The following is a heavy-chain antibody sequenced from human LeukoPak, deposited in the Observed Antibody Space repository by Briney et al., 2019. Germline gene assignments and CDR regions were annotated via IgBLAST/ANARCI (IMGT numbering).Heavy chain of an antibody. CDR3: ARRAGGYSHPYDY. V-gene: IGHV3-53*01. CDR1: EFTVSSDY. D-gene: IGHD4-23*01. J-gene: IGHJ4*02. Sequence: PGGSLRLSCAASEFTVSSDYMSGVRQAPGKGLEWVSIIYSGGYTDYADSVKGRVTISRDNSKNTLYLQMNTLRAEDTAVYYCARRAGGYSHPYDYWGQGTLVTVSS. CDR2: IYSGGYT.